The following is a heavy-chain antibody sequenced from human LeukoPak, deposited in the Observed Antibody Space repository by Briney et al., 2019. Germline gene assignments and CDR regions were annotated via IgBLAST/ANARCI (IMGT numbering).Heavy chain of an antibody. D-gene: IGHD3-10*01. V-gene: IGHV1-18*01. CDR2: ISAHNGDV. Sequence: ASVKVSCKASGYSFPNYGIIWVRQAPGQRLEWMGRISAHNGDVHYAPKFQGRVTMTTDTSTTTAYMELRSLRFDDTAVYYCARYNSLLRGVTTSDYWGQGTLVTVSS. J-gene: IGHJ4*02. CDR1: GYSFPNYG. CDR3: ARYNSLLRGVTTSDY.